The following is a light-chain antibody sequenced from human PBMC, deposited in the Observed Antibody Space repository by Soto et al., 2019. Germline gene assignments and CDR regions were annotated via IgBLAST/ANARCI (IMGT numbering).Light chain of an antibody. CDR1: QSVSSSY. V-gene: IGKV3-20*01. Sequence: EMVLTQSPGTLSLSPGERATLSCRASQSVSSSYLAWYQQKPGQAPRLLIYGASSRATGIPDRFSGSGSVTGFTLTISRLEPEEFAVYYCQQYGSSPLTFGGGTKVEIK. CDR3: QQYGSSPLT. J-gene: IGKJ4*01. CDR2: GAS.